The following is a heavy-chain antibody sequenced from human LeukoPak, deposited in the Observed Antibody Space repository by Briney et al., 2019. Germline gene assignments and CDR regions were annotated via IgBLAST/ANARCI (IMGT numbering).Heavy chain of an antibody. Sequence: ASVKVSCKASGYTFTSYGISRVRQAPGQGLEWMGWISAYNGNTNYAQKLQGRVTMTTDTSTSTAYMELRSLRSDDTAVYYCARTPYGSGSYSNWFDPWGQGTLVTVSS. J-gene: IGHJ5*02. CDR3: ARTPYGSGSYSNWFDP. CDR2: ISAYNGNT. D-gene: IGHD3-10*01. V-gene: IGHV1-18*01. CDR1: GYTFTSYG.